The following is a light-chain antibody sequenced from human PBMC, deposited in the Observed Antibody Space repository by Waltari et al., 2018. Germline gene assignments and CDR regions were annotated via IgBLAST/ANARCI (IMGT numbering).Light chain of an antibody. J-gene: IGKJ5*01. CDR3: QQGYSTVT. V-gene: IGKV1-39*01. CDR1: QLISNY. CDR2: AAS. Sequence: QMTQSPSPLSASVGLRVTITCRASQLISNYLNWYQQKPGKAPKLLIYAASSLQSGVPSRFSGRGSRTDFTLTISRLQPEDVASYYWQQGYSTVTFGQGTRLEIK.